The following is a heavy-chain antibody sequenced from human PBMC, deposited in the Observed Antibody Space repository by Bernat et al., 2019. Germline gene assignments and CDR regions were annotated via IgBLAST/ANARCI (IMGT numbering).Heavy chain of an antibody. CDR3: ARGLVQLERPHWDYFDY. V-gene: IGHV3-30*04. CDR2: ISYDGRDK. Sequence: QVQLVESGGGVVQPGRSLRLSCAASGFTFTNYAMHWVRQAPGKGLEWVAVISYDGRDKDYADSVKGRFTISRDNSRNTLYLQMNSLRAEDTAVYYCARGLVQLERPHWDYFDYWGQGTLVTVSS. D-gene: IGHD1-1*01. CDR1: GFTFTNYA. J-gene: IGHJ4*02.